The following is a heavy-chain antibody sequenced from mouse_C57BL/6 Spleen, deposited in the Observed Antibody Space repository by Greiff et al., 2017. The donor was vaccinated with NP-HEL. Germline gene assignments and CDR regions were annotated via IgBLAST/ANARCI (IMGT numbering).Heavy chain of an antibody. V-gene: IGHV5-6*01. CDR2: ISSGGSYT. J-gene: IGHJ2*01. Sequence: EVHLVESGGDLVKPGGSLKLSCAASGFTFSSYGMSWVRQTPDKRLEWVATISSGGSYTYYPDSVKGRFTISRDNAKNTLYLQMSSLKSEDTAMYYCARHHLYGSSYDFDYWGQGTTLTVSS. CDR1: GFTFSSYG. D-gene: IGHD1-1*01. CDR3: ARHHLYGSSYDFDY.